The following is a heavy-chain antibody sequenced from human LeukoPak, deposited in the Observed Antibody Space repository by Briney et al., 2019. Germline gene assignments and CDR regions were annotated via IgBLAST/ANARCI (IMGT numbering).Heavy chain of an antibody. D-gene: IGHD4-11*01. V-gene: IGHV3-30-3*01. J-gene: IGHJ4*02. Sequence: GGSLRLSCAASGFSFNSYTMHWVRQSPDKGLEWVAVISYDGGLQFYGDSVKGRFIISRDNSRNTQYLQMNSLGPEDTAVYYCARDPTVSVPDYFDYWGQGILVTVSS. CDR2: ISYDGGLQ. CDR1: GFSFNSYT. CDR3: ARDPTVSVPDYFDY.